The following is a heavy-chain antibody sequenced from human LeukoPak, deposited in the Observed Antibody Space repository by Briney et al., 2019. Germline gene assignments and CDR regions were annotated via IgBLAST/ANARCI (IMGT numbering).Heavy chain of an antibody. CDR3: AKTNAPYSSSWDNSPGAFDI. D-gene: IGHD6-13*01. CDR1: GFTFSSYG. V-gene: IGHV3-23*01. Sequence: EGSLRLTCAASGFTFSSYGLSWVRQAPGKGLEWVSRLSGSGSRTYYADSVKGRFTFSRDNSKNTLYLQMSSLRAEDTAVYYCAKTNAPYSSSWDNSPGAFDIWGQGTMVTVSS. CDR2: LSGSGSRT. J-gene: IGHJ3*02.